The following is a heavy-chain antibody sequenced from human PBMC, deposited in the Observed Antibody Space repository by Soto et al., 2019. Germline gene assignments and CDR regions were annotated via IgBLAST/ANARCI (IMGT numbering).Heavy chain of an antibody. CDR3: ARGWGSVNYYYGMDV. CDR2: IIPIFGTA. Sequence: GASEKVSCKASGGTFSSYAISWVRQAPGQGLEWMGGIIPIFGTANYAQKFQGRVTITADESTSTAYMELSSLRSEDTAVYYCARGWGSVNYYYGMDVWGQGTTVTVS. J-gene: IGHJ6*02. D-gene: IGHD3-10*01. V-gene: IGHV1-69*13. CDR1: GGTFSSYA.